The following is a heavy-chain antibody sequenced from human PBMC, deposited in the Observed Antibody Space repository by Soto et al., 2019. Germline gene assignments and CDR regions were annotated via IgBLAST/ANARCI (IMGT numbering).Heavy chain of an antibody. Sequence: PSETLSLTCTVSGASISGFYWSWIRKSAGKGLEWIGRIYATGTTDYNPSLKRRVMMSVATSKKQFSLKLRAVTAAAPAVYYCVRDGTKTLRDWFDPWGQGISVTVSS. V-gene: IGHV4-4*07. D-gene: IGHD1-1*01. CDR3: VRDGTKTLRDWFDP. CDR1: GASISGFY. CDR2: IYATGTT. J-gene: IGHJ5*02.